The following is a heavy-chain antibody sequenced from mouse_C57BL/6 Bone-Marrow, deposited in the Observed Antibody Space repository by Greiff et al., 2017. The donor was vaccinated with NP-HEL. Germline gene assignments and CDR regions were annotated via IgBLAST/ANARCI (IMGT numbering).Heavy chain of an antibody. V-gene: IGHV1-85*01. CDR3: GYGSSSRLDY. D-gene: IGHD1-1*01. J-gene: IGHJ2*01. CDR1: GYTFTSYG. Sequence: QVQLQQSGPELVKPGASVKLSCKASGYTFTSYGINWVKQRPGQGLEWIGWIYTSDGSTKYNETFKGKVTLTVDTSSSTAYMELHCLTSEDSAGYICGYGSSSRLDYWGKGTTLTVSS. CDR2: IYTSDGST.